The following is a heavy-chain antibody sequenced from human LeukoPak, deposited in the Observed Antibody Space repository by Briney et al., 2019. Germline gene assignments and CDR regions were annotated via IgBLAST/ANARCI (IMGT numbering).Heavy chain of an antibody. V-gene: IGHV3-23*01. J-gene: IGHJ2*01. CDR1: GFTFSSDA. CDR2: IIGGSAAST. Sequence: GGSLRLSCVASGFTFSSDAMTWVRQAPGKGLEWVAGIIGGSAASTYYADSAKGRFTVSSDNSRNTVYLQMNRLRAEDTALYCGAKDWHFDLWGRGTLVTVSS. CDR3: AKDWHFDL.